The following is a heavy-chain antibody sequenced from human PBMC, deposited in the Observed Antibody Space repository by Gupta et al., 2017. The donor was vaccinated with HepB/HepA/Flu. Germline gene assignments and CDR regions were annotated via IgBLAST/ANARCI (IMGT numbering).Heavy chain of an antibody. CDR1: VGTLRRYA. J-gene: IGHJ6*03. V-gene: IGHV1-69*01. CDR2: SIPIFGTA. CDR3: ATYDYSNLPRYYYMDV. D-gene: IGHD5-12*01. Sequence: QLVQSGAEVKKPGSSVKVACKASVGTLRRYAVSWVRQAPGQGLEWMGGSIPIFGTANSAQRFQGRVTITADESTNTAYMELSNLRSEDTAIYYCATYDYSNLPRYYYMDVWGNGTTVTVS.